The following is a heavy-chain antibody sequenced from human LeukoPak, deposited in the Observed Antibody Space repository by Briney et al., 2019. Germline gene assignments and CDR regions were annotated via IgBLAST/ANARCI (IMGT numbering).Heavy chain of an antibody. J-gene: IGHJ4*02. V-gene: IGHV4-34*01. D-gene: IGHD2-21*01. CDR1: GGSFSGYY. CDR2: INHSGST. Sequence: SETLSLTCAVYGGSFSGYYWSWIRQPPGKGLEWIGEINHSGSTNYNPSLKSRVTISVDTSKNQFSLKLSSVTAADTAVYYCARGRICDYWGRGTLVTVSS. CDR3: ARGRICDY.